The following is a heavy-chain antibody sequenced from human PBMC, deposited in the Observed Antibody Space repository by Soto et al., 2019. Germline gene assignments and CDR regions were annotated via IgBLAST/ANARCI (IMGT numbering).Heavy chain of an antibody. CDR1: GYFISSGYY. D-gene: IGHD1-1*01. J-gene: IGHJ4*02. V-gene: IGHV4-38-2*01. CDR2: IYHSGST. Sequence: SETLSLTCAVSGYFISSGYYWGWVRRPPGKGLEWIGSIYHSGSTYYNPSLSSRVTISVDTSKNQFSLKLRSVTAADTAVYYCARGDMETNRDFDSWGQGTLVTVSS. CDR3: ARGDMETNRDFDS.